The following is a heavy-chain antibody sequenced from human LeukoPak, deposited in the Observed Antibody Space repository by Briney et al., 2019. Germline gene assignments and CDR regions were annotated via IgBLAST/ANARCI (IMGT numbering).Heavy chain of an antibody. CDR2: INPNSGGT. V-gene: IGHV1-2*02. D-gene: IGHD6-19*01. Sequence: GASVKVSCKASGYTFTGYYMHWVRQAPGQGLEWMGWINPNSGGTNYAQKFQGMVTMTRDTSISTAYMELSRLRSDDTAVYYCARSSRIAVAGSQAVGGYWGQGTLVTVSS. CDR1: GYTFTGYY. J-gene: IGHJ4*02. CDR3: ARSSRIAVAGSQAVGGY.